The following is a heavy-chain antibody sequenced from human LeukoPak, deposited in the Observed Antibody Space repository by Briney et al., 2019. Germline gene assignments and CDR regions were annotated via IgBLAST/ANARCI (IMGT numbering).Heavy chain of an antibody. D-gene: IGHD3-3*01. Sequence: SVKVSCKASGGTFSSYAISWVRQAPGQGLEWMGGIIPIFGTANYAQKFQGRVTITADESTSTAYMELSSLRSEDTAVYYCARDWDFTITIFGVVPYDYWGQGTLVTVSS. CDR3: ARDWDFTITIFGVVPYDY. V-gene: IGHV1-69*13. J-gene: IGHJ4*02. CDR2: IIPIFGTA. CDR1: GGTFSSYA.